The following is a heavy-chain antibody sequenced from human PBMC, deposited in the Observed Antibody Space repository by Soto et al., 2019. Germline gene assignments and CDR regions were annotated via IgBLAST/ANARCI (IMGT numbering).Heavy chain of an antibody. J-gene: IGHJ5*02. V-gene: IGHV3-11*06. CDR2: ISSSSSYT. D-gene: IGHD2-15*01. Sequence: PGGSLRLSCAASGFTFSDYYMSWIRQAPGKGLEWVSYISSSSSYTNYADSVKGRFTISRDNAKNSLYLQMNSLRAEDTAVYYCARAHGDIVVVVAATGGWFDPWGQGTLVTVSS. CDR3: ARAHGDIVVVVAATGGWFDP. CDR1: GFTFSDYY.